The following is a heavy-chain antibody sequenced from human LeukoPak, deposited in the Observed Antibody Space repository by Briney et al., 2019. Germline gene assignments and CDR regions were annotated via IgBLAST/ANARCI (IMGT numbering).Heavy chain of an antibody. CDR2: INPNSGGT. D-gene: IGHD1-26*01. CDR1: GYTFTGYY. Sequence: GASVKVSCKASGYTFTGYYTHWVRQAPGQGLEWMGWINPNSGGTNYAQKFQGRVTMTRDTSISTAYMELSRLRSDDTAVYYCASDLHRSIVGATTVYWGQGTLVTVSS. V-gene: IGHV1-2*02. J-gene: IGHJ4*02. CDR3: ASDLHRSIVGATTVY.